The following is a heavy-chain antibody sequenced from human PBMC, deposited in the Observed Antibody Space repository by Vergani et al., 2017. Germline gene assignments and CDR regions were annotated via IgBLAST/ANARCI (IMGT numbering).Heavy chain of an antibody. Sequence: QVQLVESGGGVVQRGGSLRLSRAASGFTFNQYGMHWVRQAPGKGLEWVAVTWYDGNNKQYADSVKGRFTISRDNSKSTMYLQMNSLRDEDTGVYYCARDLRLLYNRFDPWGQGTLVTVSS. V-gene: IGHV3-33*01. CDR1: GFTFNQYG. D-gene: IGHD1-14*01. J-gene: IGHJ5*02. CDR2: TWYDGNNK. CDR3: ARDLRLLYNRFDP.